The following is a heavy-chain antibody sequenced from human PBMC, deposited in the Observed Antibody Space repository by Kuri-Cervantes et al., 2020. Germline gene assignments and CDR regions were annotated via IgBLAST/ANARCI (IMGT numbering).Heavy chain of an antibody. CDR1: GFTFSDYY. J-gene: IGHJ6*02. V-gene: IGHV3-11*01. CDR2: ISSSSSTI. D-gene: IGHD3-3*02. CDR3: ARELARNYYYGMDV. Sequence: LSLTCAASGFTFSDYYMSWIRQAPGKGLEWVSYISSSSSTIYYADSVKGRFTISRDNAKNSLYLQMNSLRAEDTAVYYCARELARNYYYGMDVWGQGTTVTVSS.